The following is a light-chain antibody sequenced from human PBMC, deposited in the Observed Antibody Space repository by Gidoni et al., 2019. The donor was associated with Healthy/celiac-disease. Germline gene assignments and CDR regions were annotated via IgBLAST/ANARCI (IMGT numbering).Light chain of an antibody. CDR3: QQYYSTPLT. J-gene: IGKJ4*01. Sequence: DIVMTQSPDSLAVSLGERATINCKSSQSVLYSSNNKNYLAWYQQKPGQPPKLLIYWASTRESGVPDRFSGSWSGKDFTLTISSLQAEDVAVYYCQQYYSTPLTFGGXTKVEIK. CDR2: WAS. CDR1: QSVLYSSNNKNY. V-gene: IGKV4-1*01.